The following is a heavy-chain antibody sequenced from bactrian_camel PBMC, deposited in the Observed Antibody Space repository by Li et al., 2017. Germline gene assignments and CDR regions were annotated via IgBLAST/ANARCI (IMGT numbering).Heavy chain of an antibody. CDR2: IRRDGDE. CDR3: AADVSGSCGTDYDVPGWY. CDR1: GYISSRHC. Sequence: HVQLVESGGGSVQAGGSLRLSCTHSGYISSRHCMGWFRQAPGKAREGIAGIRRDGDEYYAGSVKGRFTISRDYAKKTLSLQMTSLKPEDSDMYYCAADVSGSCGTDYDVPGWYWGQGTQVTVS. V-gene: IGHV3S53*01. J-gene: IGHJ4*01. D-gene: IGHD2*01.